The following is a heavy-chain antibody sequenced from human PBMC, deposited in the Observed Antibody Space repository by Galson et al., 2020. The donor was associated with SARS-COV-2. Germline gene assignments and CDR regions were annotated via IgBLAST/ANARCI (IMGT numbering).Heavy chain of an antibody. CDR3: AKGGGDDRNYFSCVGP. D-gene: IGHD1-7*01. Sequence: GRYLRLSCTVSGFTFSHYAMNWVRQAPGKGLEWVSAISGSGTVKHYADSVKGRFTISRDNSKNTLYLQMNSLRDEDTAIYYCAKGGGDDRNYFSCVGPWGQGTLVTVSS. J-gene: IGHJ5*02. CDR1: GFTFSHYA. V-gene: IGHV3-23*01. CDR2: ISGSGTVK.